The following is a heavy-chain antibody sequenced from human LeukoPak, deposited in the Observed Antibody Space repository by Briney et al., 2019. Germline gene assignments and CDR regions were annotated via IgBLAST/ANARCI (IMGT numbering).Heavy chain of an antibody. V-gene: IGHV3-21*01. CDR1: GFTFSSYS. J-gene: IGHJ4*02. D-gene: IGHD5-18*01. Sequence: GGSLRLSCAASGFTFSSYSMTWVRQAPGKGLEWVSSISSSSSYIYYADSVKGRFTISGDNAKNSLYLQMNSLRAEDTAVYYCARDGDTAMVLGGFDYWGQGTLVTVSS. CDR2: ISSSSSYI. CDR3: ARDGDTAMVLGGFDY.